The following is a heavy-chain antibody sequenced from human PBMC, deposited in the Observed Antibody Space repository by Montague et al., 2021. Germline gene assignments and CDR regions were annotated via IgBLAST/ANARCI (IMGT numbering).Heavy chain of an antibody. D-gene: IGHD3-10*01. CDR3: AIDASGSYVGWFNP. CDR2: TFNTGSS. V-gene: IGHV4-39*02. CDR1: GGSISSNSYW. Sequence: SETLSLTCTVSGGSISSNSYWWAWIRQPPGKGLEYVGTTFNTGSSYYSPSLKSRVTISVDTSKNQFSLRLSAVTAADTAVYYCAIDASGSYVGWFNPWGQGALVTVSS. J-gene: IGHJ5*02.